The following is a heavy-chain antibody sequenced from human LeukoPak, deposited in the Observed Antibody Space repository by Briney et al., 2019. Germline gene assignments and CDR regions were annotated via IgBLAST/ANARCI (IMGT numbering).Heavy chain of an antibody. CDR3: ARAVDSGSYDY. D-gene: IGHD1-26*01. V-gene: IGHV1-69*04. Sequence: SVKVSCKASGGTFSSDAISWVRQAPGQGLKWMGRIIPILGIANYAQKFQGRVTITADKSTSTAYMELSSLRSEDTAVYYCARAVDSGSYDYWGQGTLVTVSS. J-gene: IGHJ4*02. CDR2: IIPILGIA. CDR1: GGTFSSDA.